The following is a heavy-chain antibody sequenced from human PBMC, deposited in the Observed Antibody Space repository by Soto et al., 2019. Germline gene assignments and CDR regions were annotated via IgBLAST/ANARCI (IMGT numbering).Heavy chain of an antibody. CDR1: GVTFSSYG. D-gene: IGHD6-13*01. CDR3: ARERIAAAKYYYYYYGMDV. CDR2: IWYDGSNK. V-gene: IGHV3-33*08. Sequence: GSLRLSCAASGVTFSSYGIHWVRQAPGKGLEWLAVIWYDGSNKYYADSVKGRFTISRDNSKNTLYLQMNSLRAEDTAVYYCARERIAAAKYYYYYYGMDVWGQGTTVTVYS. J-gene: IGHJ6*02.